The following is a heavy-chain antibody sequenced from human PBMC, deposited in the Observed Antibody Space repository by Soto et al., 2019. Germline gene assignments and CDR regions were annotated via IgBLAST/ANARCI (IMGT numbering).Heavy chain of an antibody. J-gene: IGHJ6*02. D-gene: IGHD3-3*01. CDR1: GFTFSSYA. Sequence: PGGSLRLSCAASGFTFSSYAMHWVRQAPGKGLEWVAVISYDGSNKYYADSVKGRFTISRDNSKNTLYLQMNSLRAEDTAVYYCARDQGVHRDFLEWLDDYYYGMDVWGQGTTVTVSS. CDR3: ARDQGVHRDFLEWLDDYYYGMDV. CDR2: ISYDGSNK. V-gene: IGHV3-30-3*01.